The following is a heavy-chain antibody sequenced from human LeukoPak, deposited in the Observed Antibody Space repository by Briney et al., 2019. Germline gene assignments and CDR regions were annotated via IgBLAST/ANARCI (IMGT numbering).Heavy chain of an antibody. D-gene: IGHD6-19*01. CDR2: ISSSSSYI. Sequence: GGSLRLSCAASGFTFSSYSMNWVRQAPGKGLEWVSSISSSSSYIYYADSVKGRFTISRDNAKSSLYLQMNSLRAENTAVYYCARSNDWYSSGFFDYWGQGTLVTVSS. CDR3: ARSNDWYSSGFFDY. CDR1: GFTFSSYS. V-gene: IGHV3-21*01. J-gene: IGHJ4*02.